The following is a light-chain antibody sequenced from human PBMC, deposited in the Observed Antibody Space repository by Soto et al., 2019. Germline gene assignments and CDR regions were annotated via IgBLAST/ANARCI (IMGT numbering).Light chain of an antibody. V-gene: IGKV3-20*01. CDR2: GAS. CDR3: QQCGSSPMT. Sequence: EIVLTQSPGTLSLSPGERATLSCRASQSVSSSNLAWYHQKPGQAPRLLIFGASSRATGIPDRFSGSGSGTDFTLTISRLEPEDFAVYYCQQCGSSPMTFGQGTRLEIK. CDR1: QSVSSSN. J-gene: IGKJ5*01.